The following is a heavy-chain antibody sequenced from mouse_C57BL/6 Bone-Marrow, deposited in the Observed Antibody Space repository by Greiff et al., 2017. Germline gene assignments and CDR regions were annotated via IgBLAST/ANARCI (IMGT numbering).Heavy chain of an antibody. CDR2: IYPRSGNT. Sequence: VQLQQSGAELARPGASVKLSCKASGYTFTSYGISWVKQSTGQGLEWIGEIYPRSGNTNYNDKFKGKATLTEDKSSSTAYMELRSLTSEDSAVYCWARGGWLLRRAMDYWGQGTTVTVSS. D-gene: IGHD2-3*01. V-gene: IGHV1-81*01. J-gene: IGHJ4*01. CDR3: ARGGWLLRRAMDY. CDR1: GYTFTSYG.